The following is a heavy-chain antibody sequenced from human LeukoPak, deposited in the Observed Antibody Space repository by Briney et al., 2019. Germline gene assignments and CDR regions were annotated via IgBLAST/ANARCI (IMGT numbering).Heavy chain of an antibody. J-gene: IGHJ4*02. Sequence: PSKTLSLTCTVSGGSISSGSYYWSWIRQPAGKGLEWIGRIYTSGSTNYNPSLKSRVTISVDTSKNRFSLKLSSVTAADTAVYYCARGPTYCSSTSCSLDYWGQGTLVTVSS. V-gene: IGHV4-61*02. CDR3: ARGPTYCSSTSCSLDY. CDR2: IYTSGST. D-gene: IGHD2-2*01. CDR1: GGSISSGSYY.